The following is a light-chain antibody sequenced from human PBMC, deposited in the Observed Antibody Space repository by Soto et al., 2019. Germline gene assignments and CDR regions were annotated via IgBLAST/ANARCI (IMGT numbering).Light chain of an antibody. J-gene: IGKJ1*01. Sequence: EIVLTQSPGTLSLSPGERATLSCRASQSVFNNHIGWYQQKPGQAPRRLIFGASFRATGIPDRFSGSGSGTEFTLTISSLQSEDFAVYYCQQCDDWPRTFGQGTKVEIK. CDR2: GAS. V-gene: IGKV3D-15*01. CDR3: QQCDDWPRT. CDR1: QSVFNN.